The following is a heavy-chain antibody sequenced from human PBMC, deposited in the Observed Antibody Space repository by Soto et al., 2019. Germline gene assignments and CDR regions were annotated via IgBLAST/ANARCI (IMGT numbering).Heavy chain of an antibody. Sequence: GGSLRLSCAASGFTFSNFWMSWVRQAPGKGLEWVANIKHDGGETYYVDSVKGRFTISRDNAKNSLYPQMYSLRAEDKGVYYCAREGDCSGGSCYSGLHSWGQGTLVTVSS. V-gene: IGHV3-7*01. CDR1: GFTFSNFW. CDR2: IKHDGGET. CDR3: AREGDCSGGSCYSGLHS. J-gene: IGHJ5*02. D-gene: IGHD2-15*01.